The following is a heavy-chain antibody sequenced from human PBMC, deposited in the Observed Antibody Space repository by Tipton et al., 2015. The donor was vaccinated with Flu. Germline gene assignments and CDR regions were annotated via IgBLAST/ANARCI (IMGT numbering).Heavy chain of an antibody. J-gene: IGHJ4*02. CDR1: GGPISGSTYY. Sequence: TLSLTCFVSGGPISGSTYYWGWIRQPPGKGLEWIGTVYYSGITYYNPSLKSRVTISVDTSKNLFSLKLTSVTATDTAMYFCARHKTTMVTPFAYWGQGTLATVSS. V-gene: IGHV4-39*01. D-gene: IGHD4-23*01. CDR2: VYYSGIT. CDR3: ARHKTTMVTPFAY.